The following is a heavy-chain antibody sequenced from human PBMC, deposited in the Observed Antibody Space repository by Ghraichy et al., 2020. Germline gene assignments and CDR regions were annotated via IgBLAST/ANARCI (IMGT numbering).Heavy chain of an antibody. V-gene: IGHV4-39*01. Sequence: SETLSLTCTVSGGSISSSTYYWGWIRQPPGKGLEWIGSIYYVGSTYYNPSLKSRVTISVDTSKNQFSLKLSSVTAADTAVFYCARHPGGGWYSDYWGQGTLVTVSS. CDR2: IYYVGST. J-gene: IGHJ4*02. CDR3: ARHPGGGWYSDY. CDR1: GGSISSSTYY. D-gene: IGHD6-19*01.